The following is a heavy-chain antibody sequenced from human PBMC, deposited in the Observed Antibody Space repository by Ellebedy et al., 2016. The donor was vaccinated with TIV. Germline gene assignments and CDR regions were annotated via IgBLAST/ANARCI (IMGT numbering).Heavy chain of an antibody. CDR3: ARGFIPGTVYYLDY. J-gene: IGHJ4*02. Sequence: SETLSLTCSVSNGSIGSYFWSWIRQPPGKGLEFIGYMFNSGRSNYNPPLKSRVAMSIDKSKNQFSLTLTSVTAADTAVYYCARGFIPGTVYYLDYWGQGTLVTVSS. CDR1: NGSIGSYF. V-gene: IGHV4-59*01. CDR2: MFNSGRS. D-gene: IGHD6-13*01.